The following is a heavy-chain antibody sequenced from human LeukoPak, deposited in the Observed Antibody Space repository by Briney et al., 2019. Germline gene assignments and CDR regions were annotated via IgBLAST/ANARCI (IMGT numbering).Heavy chain of an antibody. CDR1: GGTFSSYA. V-gene: IGHV1-69*13. D-gene: IGHD3-9*01. CDR2: IIPIFGAT. CDR3: ARSMTSYVFDY. J-gene: IGHJ4*02. Sequence: ASVKVSCKASGGTFSSYAITWMRQAPGQGLEWIGGIIPIFGATNYAQNFQGRVTITADESTRTAYMELSSLRSGDTAVYYCARSMTSYVFDYWGQGTLVTASS.